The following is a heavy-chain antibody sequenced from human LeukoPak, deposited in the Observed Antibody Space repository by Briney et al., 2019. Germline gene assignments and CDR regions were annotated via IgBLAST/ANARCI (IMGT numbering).Heavy chain of an antibody. Sequence: SVKVSCKAPGGTFSSYAISWVRQAPGQGLEWMGGIIPIFGTANYAQKFQGRVTITTDESTSTAYMELSSLRSEDTAVYYCARDLPRDGYNRYYYYYYMDVWGKGTTVTVSS. V-gene: IGHV1-69*05. CDR2: IIPIFGTA. CDR3: ARDLPRDGYNRYYYYYYMDV. J-gene: IGHJ6*03. D-gene: IGHD5-24*01. CDR1: GGTFSSYA.